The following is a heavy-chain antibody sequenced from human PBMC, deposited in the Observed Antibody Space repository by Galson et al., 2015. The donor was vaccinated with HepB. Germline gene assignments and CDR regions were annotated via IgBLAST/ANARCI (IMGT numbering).Heavy chain of an antibody. J-gene: IGHJ6*03. V-gene: IGHV1-18*01. D-gene: IGHD2-2*01. CDR2: ISAYNGNT. Sequence: SVKVSCKASGYTFTSYGISWVRQAPGQGLEWMGWISAYNGNTNYAQKLQGRVTMTTDTSTSTAYMELRSLRSDDTAVDYCAREGVVVVPAAIEHYYYYMDVWGKGTTVTVSS. CDR3: AREGVVVVPAAIEHYYYYMDV. CDR1: GYTFTSYG.